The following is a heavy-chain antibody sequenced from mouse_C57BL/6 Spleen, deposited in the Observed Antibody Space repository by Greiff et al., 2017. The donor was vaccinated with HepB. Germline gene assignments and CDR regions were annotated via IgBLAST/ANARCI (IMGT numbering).Heavy chain of an antibody. J-gene: IGHJ4*01. V-gene: IGHV2-2*01. D-gene: IGHD1-1*01. Sequence: QVQLKESGPGLVQPSQSLSITCTVSGFSLTSYGVHWVRQSPGKGLEWLGVIWSGGSTDYNAAFISRLSISKDNSKSQVFFKMNSLQADDTAIYYCAITTVVATRAMDYWGQGTSVTVSS. CDR3: AITTVVATRAMDY. CDR2: IWSGGST. CDR1: GFSLTSYG.